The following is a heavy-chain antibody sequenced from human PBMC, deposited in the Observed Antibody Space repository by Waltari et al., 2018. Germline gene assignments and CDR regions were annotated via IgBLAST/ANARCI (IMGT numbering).Heavy chain of an antibody. D-gene: IGHD3-3*01. CDR2: IIPIFGTA. J-gene: IGHJ5*02. CDR1: VVTVSGSA. Sequence: VQLVQADAEVKKHGSSVRVSCKASVVTVSGSAISWVRQAPGQGLEWMGGIIPIFGTANYAQQFQGRVTITTDESTSTAYMELSSLRSEDTAVYYCARDNDFWSGYNNWFDPWGQGTLVTVSS. V-gene: IGHV1-69*05. CDR3: ARDNDFWSGYNNWFDP.